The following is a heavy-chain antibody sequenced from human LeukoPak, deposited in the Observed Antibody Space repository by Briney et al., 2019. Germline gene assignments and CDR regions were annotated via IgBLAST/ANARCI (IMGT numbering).Heavy chain of an antibody. V-gene: IGHV3-30*02. CDR2: IRYDGSNK. D-gene: IGHD3-22*01. CDR3: ARGGQSAYYETTGYYYY. CDR1: GFPFSIYD. J-gene: IGHJ4*02. Sequence: GGPLRLFCAVSGFPFSIYDKLWVPQARDEGLEWVAFIRYDGSNKYYADSVQGRFTISRDNAKNSLYLRMNSLRAEDTAVYYCARGGQSAYYETTGYYYYWGQGTLVTVSS.